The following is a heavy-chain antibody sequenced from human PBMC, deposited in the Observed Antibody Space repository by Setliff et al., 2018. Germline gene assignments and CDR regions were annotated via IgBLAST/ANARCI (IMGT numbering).Heavy chain of an antibody. Sequence: ASVKVSCKASGYTFNSYGFSWVRQAPGQGLEWMGWISAYNGNTNYGQKYQGRVTMTTDTSTNTVYMELRSLRSDDTAVYFCVREYSGGGLMWGQGTMVTVSS. CDR1: GYTFNSYG. V-gene: IGHV1-18*01. D-gene: IGHD6-19*01. J-gene: IGHJ3*01. CDR3: VREYSGGGLM. CDR2: ISAYNGNT.